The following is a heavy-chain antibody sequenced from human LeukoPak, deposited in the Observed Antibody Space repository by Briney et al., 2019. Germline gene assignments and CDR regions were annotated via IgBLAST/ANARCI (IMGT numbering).Heavy chain of an antibody. CDR2: ISGSGDNT. CDR3: AKAVFYGDYERN. Sequence: GGSLRLSCAASGFTFSTYAMNWVRQAPGKGLEWVSAISGSGDNTFYADSVKGRFSISRDNSKNTLFLQMSSLRAEDTAVYYCAKAVFYGDYERNWGQGTLVTVSS. V-gene: IGHV3-23*01. J-gene: IGHJ4*02. D-gene: IGHD4-17*01. CDR1: GFTFSTYA.